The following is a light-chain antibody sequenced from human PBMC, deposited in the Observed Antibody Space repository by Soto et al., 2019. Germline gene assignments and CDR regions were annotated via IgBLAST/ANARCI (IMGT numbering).Light chain of an antibody. CDR2: GAS. V-gene: IGKV3-15*01. CDR3: QQYNNWPPMYT. Sequence: EIVMTQSPATLSLSPGQRATLSCRASQSVSSNLAWYQQILGQAPRLLISGASTRATGIPARFTGSGSGTEFTLTISSLQSEDFAVYYCQQYNNWPPMYTFGQGTKVDIK. J-gene: IGKJ2*01. CDR1: QSVSSN.